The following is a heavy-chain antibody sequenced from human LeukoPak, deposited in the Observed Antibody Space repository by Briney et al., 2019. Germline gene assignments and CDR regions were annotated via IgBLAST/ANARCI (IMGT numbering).Heavy chain of an antibody. CDR2: IYYSGST. J-gene: IGHJ4*02. V-gene: IGHV4-31*03. CDR1: GGSISSDSYY. CDR3: ARNYYFDY. Sequence: TSQTLSLTCTVSGGSISSDSYYWSWIRQRPGQGLEWIGYIYYSGSTYYNPSLKSRVTISVDTPKNQFSLKPSSVTAADTAVYYCARNYYFDYWGQGTLVTVSS.